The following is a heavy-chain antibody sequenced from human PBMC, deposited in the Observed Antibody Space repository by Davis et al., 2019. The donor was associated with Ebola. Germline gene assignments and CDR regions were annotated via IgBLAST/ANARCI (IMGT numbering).Heavy chain of an antibody. CDR1: GYTFTSYY. CDR3: ARNAWLPSLHFDF. Sequence: ASVKVSCKASGYTFTSYYMHWVRQAPGQGLEWMGWISAYNGNTNYAQKLQGRVTMTTDTSTSTAYMELRSLRSDDTAVYYCARNAWLPSLHFDFWGQGTRVTVSS. CDR2: ISAYNGNT. D-gene: IGHD5-12*01. V-gene: IGHV1-18*04. J-gene: IGHJ4*02.